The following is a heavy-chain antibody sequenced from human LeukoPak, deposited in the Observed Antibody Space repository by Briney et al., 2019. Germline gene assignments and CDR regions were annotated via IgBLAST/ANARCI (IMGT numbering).Heavy chain of an antibody. CDR3: ARYESAAGFFDY. CDR2: IFHSGTT. V-gene: IGHV4-39*01. J-gene: IGHJ4*02. Sequence: PSETLSLTCTVSGGSVSSSSFHWGWIRQPPGKGLEWTGSIFHSGTTYYNPSLKSRVSISVDTSKNQFSLKVSYVTAADTAVYYCARYESAAGFFDYWGQGTLVTVSS. CDR1: GGSVSSSSFH. D-gene: IGHD6-13*01.